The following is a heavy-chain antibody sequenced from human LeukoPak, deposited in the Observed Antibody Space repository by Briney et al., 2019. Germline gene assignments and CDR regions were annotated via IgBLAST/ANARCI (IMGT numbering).Heavy chain of an antibody. CDR3: AMSFRRTATTLYFDY. D-gene: IGHD4-17*01. CDR1: GGSFSGYY. J-gene: IGHJ4*02. CDR2: INHSGST. V-gene: IGHV4-34*01. Sequence: PSETLSLTCAVYGGSFSGYYWSWIRQPPGKGLEWIGEINHSGSTNYNPSLKSRVTISEDTSKNQFSLKLSSVTAADTAVYYCAMSFRRTATTLYFDYWGQGTLVTVSS.